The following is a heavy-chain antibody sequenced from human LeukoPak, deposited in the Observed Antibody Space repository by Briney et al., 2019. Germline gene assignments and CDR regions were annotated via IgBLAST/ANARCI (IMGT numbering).Heavy chain of an antibody. CDR2: IYYSGST. D-gene: IGHD4-17*01. CDR3: ARGSTVMGPPHFDY. J-gene: IGHJ4*02. V-gene: IGHV4-59*12. Sequence: SETLSLTCTVSGGSISSYYWSWIRQPPGKGLEWIGYIYYSGSTYYNPSLKSRVTISVDRSKNQFSLKLSSVTAADTAVYYCARGSTVMGPPHFDYWGQGTLVTVSS. CDR1: GGSISSYY.